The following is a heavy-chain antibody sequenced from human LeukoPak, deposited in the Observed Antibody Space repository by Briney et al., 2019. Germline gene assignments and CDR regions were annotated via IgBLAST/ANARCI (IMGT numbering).Heavy chain of an antibody. D-gene: IGHD4-17*01. CDR2: ISSSSSYI. CDR3: ATKVTTEPNDY. V-gene: IGHV3-21*01. Sequence: GGSLRLSCAASGFTFSSYSMNWVRQAPGKGLEWVSSISSSSSYIYYADSVKGRFTISRDNAKNSLYLQMNSLRAEDTAVYYCATKVTTEPNDYWGRGTLVTVSS. J-gene: IGHJ4*02. CDR1: GFTFSSYS.